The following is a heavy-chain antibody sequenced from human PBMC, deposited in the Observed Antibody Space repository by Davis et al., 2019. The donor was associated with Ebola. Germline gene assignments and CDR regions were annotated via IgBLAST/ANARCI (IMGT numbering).Heavy chain of an antibody. J-gene: IGHJ5*02. CDR2: ISAYNGNT. CDR1: GYTFTSYG. CDR3: ARNPFRYDFWSGSSNWFDP. D-gene: IGHD3-3*01. Sequence: ASVKVSCKASGYTFTSYGISWVRQAPGQGLEWMGWISAYNGNTNYAQKLQGRVTMTTDTSTSTAYMELSSLRSEDTAVYYCARNPFRYDFWSGSSNWFDPWGQGTLVTVSS. V-gene: IGHV1-18*01.